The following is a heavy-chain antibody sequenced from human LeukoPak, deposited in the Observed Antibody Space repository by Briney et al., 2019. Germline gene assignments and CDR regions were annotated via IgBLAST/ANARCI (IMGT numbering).Heavy chain of an antibody. V-gene: IGHV1-46*01. CDR3: AREHPDYHALDI. J-gene: IGHJ3*02. CDR1: GYTFTNFP. D-gene: IGHD4-11*01. Sequence: ASVKVSCKASGYTFTNFPMHWVRQAPGQGLEWMGVIFPGGGITEYALRFQGRLMATRDTSTSTVYMELSSLRSDDTAVYLCAREHPDYHALDIWGRGTVVTVSS. CDR2: IFPGGGIT.